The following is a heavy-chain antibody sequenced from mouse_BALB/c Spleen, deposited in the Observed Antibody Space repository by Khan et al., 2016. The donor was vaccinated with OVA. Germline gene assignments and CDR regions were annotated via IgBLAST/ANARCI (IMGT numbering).Heavy chain of an antibody. J-gene: IGHJ3*01. V-gene: IGHV9-3-1*01. CDR1: GYTFTNYG. D-gene: IGHD2-1*01. CDR2: INTYTGEP. CDR3: ARSNGNYWFVY. Sequence: QIQLVQSGPELKKPGETVKISCKASGYTFTNYGMNWVKQAPGKGLKWMGWINTYTGEPTYADDFKGRFAFSLETSASTAYLEINNHKNEDTATYFCARSNGNYWFVYWDQGTLVTVSA.